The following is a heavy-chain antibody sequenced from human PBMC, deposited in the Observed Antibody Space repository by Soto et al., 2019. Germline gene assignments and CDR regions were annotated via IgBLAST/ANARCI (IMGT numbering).Heavy chain of an antibody. Sequence: SETLSLTCAVSGYSISSGYYWGWIRQPPGKGLEWIGSIYHSGSTYYNPSLKSRVTISVDTSKNQFSLKLSSVTAADTAVYYCARENVLRFLEWLSPGGYYYGMDVWGQGTTVTVSS. CDR3: ARENVLRFLEWLSPGGYYYGMDV. D-gene: IGHD3-3*01. CDR1: GYSISSGYY. CDR2: IYHSGST. J-gene: IGHJ6*02. V-gene: IGHV4-38-2*02.